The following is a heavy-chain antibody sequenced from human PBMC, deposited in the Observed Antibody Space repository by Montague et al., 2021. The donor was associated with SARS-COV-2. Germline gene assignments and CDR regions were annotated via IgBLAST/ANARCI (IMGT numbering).Heavy chain of an antibody. D-gene: IGHD7-27*01. CDR3: ATSADWGSTGRFDF. CDR2: VDPEDGKT. V-gene: IGHV1-24*01. J-gene: IGHJ4*02. CDR1: GYSLTELP. Sequence: SVMVSCKVSGYSLTELPMHWVRQAPGKGLEWMGGVDPEDGKTIYAQNFQGRLTIAEDTSADTAYVELSSLRSDDTAVYYCATSADWGSTGRFDFWGQGTLVTVSS.